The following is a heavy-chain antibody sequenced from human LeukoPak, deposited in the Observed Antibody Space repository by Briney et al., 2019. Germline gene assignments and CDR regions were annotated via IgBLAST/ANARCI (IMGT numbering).Heavy chain of an antibody. J-gene: IGHJ4*02. Sequence: PSETLSLACTVSGGPINSGPFYWGRVRQPPGKGLEWIGSMYYDGSSYYNPSLKSRVTTSVDTSKNQFSQKLTSGTAADTVVYFCARRSDSGSDDGEDYCDYWGQGTLVTVSS. CDR1: GGPINSGPFY. V-gene: IGHV4-39*01. CDR3: ARRSDSGSDDGEDYCDY. CDR2: MYYDGSS. D-gene: IGHD1-26*01.